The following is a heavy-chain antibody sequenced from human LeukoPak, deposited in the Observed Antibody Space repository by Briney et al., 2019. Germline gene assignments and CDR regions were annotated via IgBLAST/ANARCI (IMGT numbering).Heavy chain of an antibody. Sequence: PGGSLRLSCAASGFTFDDYAMHWVRQAPGKGLEWVSGISWNSGTIGYADSVKGRFTISRDNAKNTLYLQMNSLRAEDTAVYCCARGGLRGYSGYDPFDYWGQGTLVTVSS. CDR3: ARGGLRGYSGYDPFDY. J-gene: IGHJ4*02. CDR1: GFTFDDYA. D-gene: IGHD5-12*01. CDR2: ISWNSGTI. V-gene: IGHV3-9*01.